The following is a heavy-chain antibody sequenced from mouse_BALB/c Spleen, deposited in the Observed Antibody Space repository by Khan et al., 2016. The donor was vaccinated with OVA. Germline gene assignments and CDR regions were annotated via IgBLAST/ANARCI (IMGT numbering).Heavy chain of an antibody. CDR2: ISYSGNT. J-gene: IGHJ2*01. CDR1: GYSITSDYA. Sequence: VQLKESGPGLVKPSQSLSLTCTVTGYSITSDYAWNWIRQFPGNKLEWMGFISYSGNTNYNPSLKSRISITRDTSKNQFFLQLNSVTTEDTATDYCASVYGGDFDYWGQGTTLTVSS. D-gene: IGHD1-1*01. CDR3: ASVYGGDFDY. V-gene: IGHV3-2*02.